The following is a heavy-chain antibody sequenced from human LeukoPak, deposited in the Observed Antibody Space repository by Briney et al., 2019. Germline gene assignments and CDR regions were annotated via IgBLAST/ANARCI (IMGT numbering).Heavy chain of an antibody. CDR1: GFTFSSYG. V-gene: IGHV3-30*03. Sequence: GGSLRLSCAASGFTFSSYGMHWVRQAPGKGLEWVAVMSYDGSNKYYADSVKGRFTISRDNSKNTLYLQMNSLRAEDTAVYYCARKTGELIDYWGQGTLVTVSS. CDR3: ARKTGELIDY. CDR2: MSYDGSNK. J-gene: IGHJ4*02. D-gene: IGHD1-26*01.